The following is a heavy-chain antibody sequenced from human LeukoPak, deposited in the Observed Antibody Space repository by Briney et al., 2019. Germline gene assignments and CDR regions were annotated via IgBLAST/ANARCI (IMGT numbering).Heavy chain of an antibody. CDR2: FDPEDGET. J-gene: IGHJ4*02. CDR1: GYTPTELS. D-gene: IGHD3-16*01. CDR3: ASLGRYRSGFDY. Sequence: GASVKVSCKVSGYTPTELSMHWVRQAPGKGLEWMGGFDPEDGETIYAQKFQGRVTMTEDTSTDTAYMELSSLRSEDTAVYYCASLGRYRSGFDYWGQGTLVTVSS. V-gene: IGHV1-24*01.